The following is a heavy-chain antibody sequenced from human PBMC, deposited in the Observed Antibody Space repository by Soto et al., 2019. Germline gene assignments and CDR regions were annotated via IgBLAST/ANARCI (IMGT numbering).Heavy chain of an antibody. CDR2: ISYDGSNR. V-gene: IGHV3-30*03. Sequence: QVQLVESGGGVVQPGRSLRLSCAASGFPFTTYGMHCVREGPGKGLEWVAVISYDGSNRYYADSVKGRFTISRDNSKNTLYLQMNDLRPEDTALYYCVGGQYYFDYRGQGTLVTVSS. J-gene: IGHJ4*02. CDR1: GFPFTTYG. D-gene: IGHD3-10*01. CDR3: VGGQYYFDY.